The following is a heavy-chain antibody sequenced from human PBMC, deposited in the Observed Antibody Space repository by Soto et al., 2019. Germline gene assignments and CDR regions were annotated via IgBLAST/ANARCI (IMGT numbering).Heavy chain of an antibody. CDR1: GFTFSSYA. V-gene: IGHV3-30-3*01. Sequence: QVRLVESGGGVVQPGRSLRLSCAASGFTFSSYAMHWVRQAPGKGLEWVAVISYDGSNKYYADSVKGRFTISRDNSKNTLYLQMNSLRAEDTAVYYCARDGFDTQWLVAGYYYGMDVWGQGTTVTVSS. J-gene: IGHJ6*02. CDR3: ARDGFDTQWLVAGYYYGMDV. D-gene: IGHD6-19*01. CDR2: ISYDGSNK.